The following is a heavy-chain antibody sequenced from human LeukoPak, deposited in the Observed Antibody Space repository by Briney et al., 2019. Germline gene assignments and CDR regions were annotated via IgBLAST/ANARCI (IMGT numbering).Heavy chain of an antibody. CDR2: INHSGST. CDR3: AGESGDYASY. J-gene: IGHJ4*02. Sequence: PSETLSLTCAVYGGSFSGYYWSWIRQPPGKGLEWIGEINHSGSTNYNPSLKSRVTISVDTSKNQFSLKLSSVTAADTAVYYCAGESGDYASYWGQGTLVTVSS. V-gene: IGHV4-34*01. CDR1: GGSFSGYY. D-gene: IGHD2-21*02.